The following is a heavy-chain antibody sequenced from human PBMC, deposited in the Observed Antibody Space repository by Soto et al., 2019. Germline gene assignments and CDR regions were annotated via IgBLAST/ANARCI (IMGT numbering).Heavy chain of an antibody. CDR2: INAGNGNT. Sequence: QVQLVQSGAEVKKPGASVKVSCKASGYTFTSYAMHWVRQAPGQRLEWMGWINAGNGNTKYSQKFQGRVTITRDTSASTAYMQLSSLRSDDSAVYYCSRSPCWYYFDYWGQGTLATVSS. CDR3: SRSPCWYYFDY. V-gene: IGHV1-3*01. CDR1: GYTFTSYA. J-gene: IGHJ4*02. D-gene: IGHD6-13*01.